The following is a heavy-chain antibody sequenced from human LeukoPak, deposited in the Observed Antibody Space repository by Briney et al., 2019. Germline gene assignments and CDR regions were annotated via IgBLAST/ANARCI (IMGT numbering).Heavy chain of an antibody. CDR2: ISGSGGGT. CDR3: AKDVYSSGWYYFDY. D-gene: IGHD6-19*01. Sequence: GGSLRLSCAASGFTFSSYAMSWVRQAPGKGLEWVPAISGSGGGTYYADSVKGRFTFSRDNSKNTLYLQMNSLRAEDTAVYYCAKDVYSSGWYYFDYWGQGTLVTVSS. V-gene: IGHV3-23*01. CDR1: GFTFSSYA. J-gene: IGHJ4*02.